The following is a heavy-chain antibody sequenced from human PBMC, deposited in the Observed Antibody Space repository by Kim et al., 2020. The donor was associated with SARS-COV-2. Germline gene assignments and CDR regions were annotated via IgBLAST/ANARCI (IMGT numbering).Heavy chain of an antibody. V-gene: IGHV3-30*18. CDR2: ISYDGSNK. CDR1: GFTFNSYG. Sequence: GGSLRLSCAASGFTFNSYGMHWVRQAPGKGLELVAVISYDGSNKYYADSVKCRFTISRDNSQNTLYLQMNSLRAEDTAVYYCAKDRFYYDSSGYYWYYSYYGMDDWGQGTRVTVSS. D-gene: IGHD3-22*01. J-gene: IGHJ6*02. CDR3: AKDRFYYDSSGYYWYYSYYGMDD.